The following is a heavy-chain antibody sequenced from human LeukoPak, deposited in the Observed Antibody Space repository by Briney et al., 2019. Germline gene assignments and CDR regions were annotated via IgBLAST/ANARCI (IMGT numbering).Heavy chain of an antibody. J-gene: IGHJ6*02. CDR3: ARQYCSGGSCYPYYYYGMDV. CDR1: RGTFSSYT. D-gene: IGHD2-15*01. CDR2: IITIFGTA. V-gene: IGHV1-69*01. Sequence: SVKVSSKSSRGTFSSYTISSVRQTPGQELEWMGGIITIFGTANNAHKFQGRVTITADESTSTDYMKMSSLRAEDTVVYYCARQYCSGGSCYPYYYYGMDVWGQGTTVTVSS.